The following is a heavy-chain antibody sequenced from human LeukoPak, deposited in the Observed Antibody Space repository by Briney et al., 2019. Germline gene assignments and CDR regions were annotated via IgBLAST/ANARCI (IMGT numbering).Heavy chain of an antibody. CDR3: ARTTEAHSWRTRYYDYYMDV. CDR1: DGSISSSSYY. CDR2: IYYSGST. Sequence: PSETLSLTCTVSDGSISSSSYYWGWIRQPPGKGLEWIGNIYYSGSTNYNPSLKSRVTISVDTSKNQFSLKLSSVTAADTAVYYCARTTEAHSWRTRYYDYYMDVWGKGTTVTVSS. D-gene: IGHD6-13*01. V-gene: IGHV4-61*05. J-gene: IGHJ6*03.